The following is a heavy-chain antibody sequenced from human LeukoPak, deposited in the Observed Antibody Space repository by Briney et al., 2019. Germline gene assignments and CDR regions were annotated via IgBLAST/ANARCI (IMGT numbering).Heavy chain of an antibody. D-gene: IGHD5/OR15-5a*01. CDR1: GYTFTSYG. CDR3: ARAVSSSPQAPLND. V-gene: IGHV1-18*01. Sequence: ASVKVSCKASGYTFTSYGISWVRQAPGQGLEWMGWISAYNGNTNYAQKLQGRVTMTTDTSTSTAYMELRSLRSDDTAVYYCARAVSSSPQAPLNDWGQGTLVTVSS. CDR2: ISAYNGNT. J-gene: IGHJ4*02.